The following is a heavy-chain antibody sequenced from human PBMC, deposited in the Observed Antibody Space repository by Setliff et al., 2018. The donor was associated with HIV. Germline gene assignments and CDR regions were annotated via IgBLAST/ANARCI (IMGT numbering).Heavy chain of an antibody. Sequence: NPSETLSLTCTVIGASVSMPGWWGWVRQSPGKRLEWIGEVSGGGTKYNPSLQGRATTSVDRSKNQFSLELRSVTAADTAVYYCVKEGRTSTVFDYWGQGVMVTVSS. D-gene: IGHD1-7*01. CDR2: VSGGGT. V-gene: IGHV4-4*02. CDR3: VKEGRTSTVFDY. J-gene: IGHJ4*02. CDR1: GASVSMPGW.